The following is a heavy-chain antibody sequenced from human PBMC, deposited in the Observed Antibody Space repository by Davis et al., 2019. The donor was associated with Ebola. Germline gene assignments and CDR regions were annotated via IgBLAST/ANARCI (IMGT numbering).Heavy chain of an antibody. CDR3: ARLGGPATNFDH. J-gene: IGHJ4*02. Sequence: MPSETLSLTCTVSGGSISSGGYYWSWIRQHPGKGLEWIGYIYYSGSTYYNPSLKSRVTISVDTSKNQFSVNLRSVTATDTATYYCARLGGPATNFDHWGQGTLVTVSS. D-gene: IGHD3-16*01. CDR1: GGSISSGGYY. V-gene: IGHV4-31*03. CDR2: IYYSGST.